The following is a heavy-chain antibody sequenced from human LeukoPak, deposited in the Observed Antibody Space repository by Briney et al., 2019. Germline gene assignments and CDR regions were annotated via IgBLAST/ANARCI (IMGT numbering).Heavy chain of an antibody. Sequence: ASVKVSCKASGYTFTGYYMHWVRQAPGQGLEWMGWVNPNSGGTNYAQKFQGRVTMTTDTSISTAYMELSRLRSDDTAVSYCARGTTGSDAFDIWGQGTMVTVSS. CDR2: VNPNSGGT. CDR1: GYTFTGYY. D-gene: IGHD1-7*01. V-gene: IGHV1-2*02. CDR3: ARGTTGSDAFDI. J-gene: IGHJ3*02.